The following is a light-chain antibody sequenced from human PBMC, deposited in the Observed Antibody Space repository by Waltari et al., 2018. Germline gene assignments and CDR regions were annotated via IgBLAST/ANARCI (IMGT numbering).Light chain of an antibody. V-gene: IGLV2-23*02. CDR3: SSYAGSSKGV. Sequence: QSALTQPASVSGSPGQSITISCPGTSSDVGNYKRVSWYQQHPGKAPKLMIYAVSKRPSGVSDRFSGAESGDRASLTIAGLQPEDEAEYFCSSYAGSSKGVFGGGTKVTVL. CDR1: SSDVGNYKR. J-gene: IGLJ2*01. CDR2: AVS.